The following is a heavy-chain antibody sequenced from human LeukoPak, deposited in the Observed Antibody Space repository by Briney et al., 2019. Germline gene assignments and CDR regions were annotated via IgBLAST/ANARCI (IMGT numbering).Heavy chain of an antibody. CDR3: ARRADYDSSGYYYYFDY. CDR1: GYSFTSYW. CDR2: IDPSDSYT. Sequence: GESLKISCKGSGYSFTSYWISWVRQMPGKGLEWMGRIDPSDSYTNYSPSFQGHVTISADKSISTAYLQWSSLKASDTAMYYCARRADYDSSGYYYYFDYWGQGTLVTVS. J-gene: IGHJ4*02. V-gene: IGHV5-10-1*01. D-gene: IGHD3-22*01.